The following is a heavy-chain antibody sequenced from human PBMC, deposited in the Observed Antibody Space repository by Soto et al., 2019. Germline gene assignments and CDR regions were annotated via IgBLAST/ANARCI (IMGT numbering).Heavy chain of an antibody. CDR3: ARRGYSYGFSRAVSFDP. V-gene: IGHV4-34*01. D-gene: IGHD5-18*01. CDR1: GGSFSGYY. CDR2: INHSGST. Sequence: SETLSLTCAVYGGSFSGYYWSWIRQPPGKGLEWIGEINHSGSTNYNPSLKSRVTISVDTSKNQFSLKLSSVTAADTAVYYCARRGYSYGFSRAVSFDPWSQGTLVTVSS. J-gene: IGHJ5*02.